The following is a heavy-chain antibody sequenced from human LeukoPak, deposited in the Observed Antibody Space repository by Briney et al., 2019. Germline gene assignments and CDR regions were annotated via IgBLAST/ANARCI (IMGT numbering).Heavy chain of an antibody. Sequence: GGSLRLSCAASGFTFSSYSIHWVRQAPGKGLEWVAVISYDGSNKYYADSVKGRLTISRDNSKNTLYLQMNSLRAEDTAVYYCARDRGSLPFDYWGQGTLVTVSS. CDR3: ARDRGSLPFDY. V-gene: IGHV3-30-3*01. J-gene: IGHJ4*02. CDR2: ISYDGSNK. CDR1: GFTFSSYS.